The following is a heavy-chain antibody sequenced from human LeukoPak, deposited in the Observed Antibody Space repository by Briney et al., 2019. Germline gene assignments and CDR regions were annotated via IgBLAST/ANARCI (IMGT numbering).Heavy chain of an antibody. J-gene: IGHJ4*02. V-gene: IGHV3-23*01. Sequence: PGGSLRLSCAASGFTFNKYAMSWVRQAPGKGLEWVSAIIGSGESTYYADSVKGRFTISRDNSKNTLYLQMGSLRAEDTAVYYCAKDVVVTAIISPLDYWGQGTLVTVSS. CDR2: IIGSGEST. CDR3: AKDVVVTAIISPLDY. D-gene: IGHD2-21*02. CDR1: GFTFNKYA.